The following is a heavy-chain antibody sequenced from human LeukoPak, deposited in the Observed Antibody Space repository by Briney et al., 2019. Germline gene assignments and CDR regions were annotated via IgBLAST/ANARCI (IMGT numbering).Heavy chain of an antibody. J-gene: IGHJ4*02. D-gene: IGHD3-9*01. V-gene: IGHV4-4*02. CDR3: ARGPMYYDVLTFSQYFDF. CDR2: VHLDGRT. CDR1: GGSVINTNW. Sequence: SGTLSLTCGVSGGSVINTNWWTWVRQPPGKGLEWIGEVHLDGRTNYNPSLESRLTMSVDVSENQVSLKLTSVTAADTAVYYCARGPMYYDVLTFSQYFDFWGQGNLVTVSS.